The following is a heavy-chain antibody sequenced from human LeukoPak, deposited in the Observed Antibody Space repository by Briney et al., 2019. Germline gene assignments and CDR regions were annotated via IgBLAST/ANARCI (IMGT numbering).Heavy chain of an antibody. Sequence: GGSLRLSCTTSGFTFSSYYMHWVRQAPGKGLEWVAVVHDDGDTKYYVDSVKGRFTIFRDNSKNTLYLQMSTLRDEDTAIYYCATGGGHYYDRWGQGTLVTVSS. V-gene: IGHV3-30*02. J-gene: IGHJ4*02. CDR2: VHDDGDTK. CDR1: GFTFSSYY. D-gene: IGHD3-16*01. CDR3: ATGGGHYYDR.